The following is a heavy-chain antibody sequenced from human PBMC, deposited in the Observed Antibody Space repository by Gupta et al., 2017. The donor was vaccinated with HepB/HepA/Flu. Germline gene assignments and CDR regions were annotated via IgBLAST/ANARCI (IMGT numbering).Heavy chain of an antibody. CDR2: INPKNGVT. CDR3: ARGQITQRDLYDYVWGDY. CDR1: GHTFGGFY. Sequence: QVEMVQSGAEVRKPGASVKVSCKTSGHTFGGFYIHWVRQAPGQGLEWMGWINPKNGVTKNAQKFQGRVSLTRDTSMNTAYMDLTRLTSDDTAIYFCARGQITQRDLYDYVWGDYWGQGTLLTVSS. D-gene: IGHD3-16*01. V-gene: IGHV1-2*02. J-gene: IGHJ4*02.